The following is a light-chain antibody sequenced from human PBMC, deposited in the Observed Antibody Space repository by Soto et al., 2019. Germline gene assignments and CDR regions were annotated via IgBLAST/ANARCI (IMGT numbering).Light chain of an antibody. CDR2: GAY. CDR1: QSISNH. Sequence: EIVMTQSPATLAVSPGERATLSCRASQSISNHLTWYQQKPGQPPRLLIYGAYTRATGIPARFSGSGSGTEFTLTISNVQSEDFAAYYCQQYSGLPYTFGQGTKLEIK. V-gene: IGKV3-15*01. CDR3: QQYSGLPYT. J-gene: IGKJ2*01.